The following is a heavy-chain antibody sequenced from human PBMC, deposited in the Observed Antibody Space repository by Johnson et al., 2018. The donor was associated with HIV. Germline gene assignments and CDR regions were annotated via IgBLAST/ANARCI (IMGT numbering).Heavy chain of an antibody. Sequence: QVQLVESGGGVVQPGGSLRLSCAASAFTFSSYAIHWVRQAPGKGLEWVAFIHYDGNNKYYADSVTGRFTISRDNSKNTLYLQMNSLRAEDTAVYYCAKDLSSGWYHAFDIWGQGTMVTVSS. CDR3: AKDLSSGWYHAFDI. D-gene: IGHD6-19*01. CDR1: AFTFSSYA. J-gene: IGHJ3*02. CDR2: IHYDGNNK. V-gene: IGHV3-30*02.